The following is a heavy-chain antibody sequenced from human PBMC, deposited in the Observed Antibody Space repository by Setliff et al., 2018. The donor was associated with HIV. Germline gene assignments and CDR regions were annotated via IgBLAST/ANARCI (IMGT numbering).Heavy chain of an antibody. D-gene: IGHD5-12*01. CDR2: IDYSGNT. Sequence: SETLSLTCTVSGGSLSSTTYYWGWIRQPPGKGLEWIGIIDYSGNTYYNPSLKSRITISVDTSKNQFSLKVTSVTAADTAVYYCAGRDGYNRYYFDFWGQGTLVTVSS. J-gene: IGHJ4*02. V-gene: IGHV4-39*07. CDR3: AGRDGYNRYYFDF. CDR1: GGSLSSTTYY.